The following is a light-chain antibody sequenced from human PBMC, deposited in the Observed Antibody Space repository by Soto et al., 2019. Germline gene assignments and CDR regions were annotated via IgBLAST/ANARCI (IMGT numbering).Light chain of an antibody. Sequence: DIVMTQSPDTLAVSLGERATINCKSSQNVLYSSNNKNYLAWYQQKPGQPPKLLIYWASTRESGVPDRFSGSWSVTDFTFTLSSLQAEDVAAYYCQQHYSSPQTFGQGTKVEIK. CDR3: QQHYSSPQT. CDR2: WAS. CDR1: QNVLYSSNNKNY. J-gene: IGKJ1*01. V-gene: IGKV4-1*01.